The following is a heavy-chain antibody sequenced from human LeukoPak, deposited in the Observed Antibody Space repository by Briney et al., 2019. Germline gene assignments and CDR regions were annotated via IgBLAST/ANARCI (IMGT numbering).Heavy chain of an antibody. J-gene: IGHJ4*02. CDR3: ARDPAAGTAHYYFDY. CDR1: GYTFTGYY. CDR2: INPNSGGT. D-gene: IGHD6-13*01. Sequence: APVKVSCKASGYTFTGYYMHWVRQAPGQGLEWMGWINPNSGGTNYAQKFQGRVTMTRDTSISTAYMELSRLRSDDTAVYYCARDPAAGTAHYYFDYWGQGTLVTVSS. V-gene: IGHV1-2*02.